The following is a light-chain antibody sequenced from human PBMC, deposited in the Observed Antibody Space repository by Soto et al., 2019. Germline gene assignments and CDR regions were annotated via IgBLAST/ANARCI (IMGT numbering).Light chain of an antibody. CDR1: TSDVGGYNY. Sequence: QSALTQPASVSGSPGQSITISCTGTTSDVGGYNYVSWHQQHPGKAPKLMIHEVRYRPSGVSNRFSGSKSGNTASLTISGLHAQDEADYYCSSYTSSGTLVFGGGTKLTVL. J-gene: IGLJ3*02. CDR2: EVR. V-gene: IGLV2-14*01. CDR3: SSYTSSGTLV.